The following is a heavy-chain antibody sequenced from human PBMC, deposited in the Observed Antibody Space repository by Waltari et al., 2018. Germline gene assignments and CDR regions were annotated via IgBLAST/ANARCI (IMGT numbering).Heavy chain of an antibody. J-gene: IGHJ4*02. CDR1: VGSISSYY. CDR3: ARGEQQLVLGY. CDR2: IYYSGST. Sequence: QVQLQESGPGLVKPSETLSLTCTVSVGSISSYYWSWIRQPPGKGLEWIGYIYYSGSTNYNPSLKSRVTISVDTSKNQFSLKLSSVTAADTAVYYCARGEQQLVLGYWGQGTLVTVSS. V-gene: IGHV4-59*01. D-gene: IGHD6-13*01.